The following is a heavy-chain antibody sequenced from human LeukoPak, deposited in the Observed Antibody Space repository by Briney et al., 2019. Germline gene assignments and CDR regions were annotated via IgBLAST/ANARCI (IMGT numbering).Heavy chain of an antibody. Sequence: GASVKFSCKASGYTFTSHDINWVRQATGQGLEWMGWMNPNSGNTGYAQKFQGRVTMTRNTSISTACMELSSLRSEDTAVYYCARDFLSRGPLGYWGQGTLVTVSS. D-gene: IGHD3-3*01. CDR1: GYTFTSHD. V-gene: IGHV1-8*01. CDR2: MNPNSGNT. J-gene: IGHJ4*02. CDR3: ARDFLSRGPLGY.